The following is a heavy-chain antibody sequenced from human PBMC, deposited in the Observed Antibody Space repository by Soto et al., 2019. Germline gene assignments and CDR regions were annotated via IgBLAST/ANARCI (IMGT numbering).Heavy chain of an antibody. D-gene: IGHD2-15*01. V-gene: IGHV3-30*18. CDR2: ISYHGTNK. J-gene: IGHJ6*02. CDR1: GFTFRNYG. CDR3: AKDRGVVVAAANNDYGMDV. Sequence: GGSLRLSCAASGFTFRNYGIRWVRQAPGKGLEWVAVISYHGTNKYYADSVKGRFTISRDNSKNTLYLQMNSLRAEDTAVYYCAKDRGVVVAAANNDYGMDVWGQGTTVTVSS.